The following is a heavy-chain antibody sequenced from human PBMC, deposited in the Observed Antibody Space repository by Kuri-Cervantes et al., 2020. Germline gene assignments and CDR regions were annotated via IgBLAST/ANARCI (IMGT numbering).Heavy chain of an antibody. CDR1: GFTFSTYA. J-gene: IGHJ6*03. CDR2: ILNDGISK. V-gene: IGHV3-30*14. Sequence: GESLKISCVASGFTFSTYAMHWVRQAPGKGLEWVAMILNDGISKYYADSVRGRFTISRDNSKNTLYLRMNRLRTGDTAVYYCARFFKLGRARAVAGNMDVWGEGTTVTVSS. CDR3: ARFFKLGRARAVAGNMDV. D-gene: IGHD6-19*01.